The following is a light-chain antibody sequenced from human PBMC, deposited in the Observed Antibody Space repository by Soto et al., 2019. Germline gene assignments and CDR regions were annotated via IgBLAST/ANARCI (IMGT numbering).Light chain of an antibody. V-gene: IGKV1-9*01. CDR3: QQLNNNPLT. CDR1: QGIGSN. J-gene: IGKJ4*01. CDR2: AAS. Sequence: DIQLTQSPSFLSASVGDRVTITCRASQGIGSNLAWYQQKPGKVPTLLIYAASTLQSGVPSRFSGSGSGTEFTLTITSLQPEDFATYYCQQLNNNPLTFGGGTKVEIK.